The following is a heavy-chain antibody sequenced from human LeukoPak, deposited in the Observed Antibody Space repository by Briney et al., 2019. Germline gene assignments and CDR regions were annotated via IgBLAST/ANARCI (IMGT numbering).Heavy chain of an antibody. CDR1: GFTFSSYA. CDR2: ISGSGGST. V-gene: IGHV3-23*01. CDR3: AKDIGRFLEWLSINY. D-gene: IGHD3-3*01. J-gene: IGHJ4*02. Sequence: SGGSLRLSCAASGFTFSSYAMSWVRQAPGKGLEWVSAISGSGGSTYYADSVKGRFTISRDNAKNSLYLQMNSLRAEDTALYYCAKDIGRFLEWLSINYWGQGTLVTVSS.